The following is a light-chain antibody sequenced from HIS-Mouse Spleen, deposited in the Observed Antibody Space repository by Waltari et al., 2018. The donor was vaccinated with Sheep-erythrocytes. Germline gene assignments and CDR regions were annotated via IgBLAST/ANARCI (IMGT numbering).Light chain of an antibody. CDR1: SSDVGGYNY. CDR3: CSYAGSYNHV. V-gene: IGLV2-11*01. Sequence: QSALTQPRSVSGSPGQSVTISCTGTSSDVGGYNYVSWYQQHPGKAPKLMIYDVSKRPSGVPDRSSGSKSGKPASLTISGLQAEDEADYYCCSYAGSYNHVFATGTKVTVL. J-gene: IGLJ1*01. CDR2: DVS.